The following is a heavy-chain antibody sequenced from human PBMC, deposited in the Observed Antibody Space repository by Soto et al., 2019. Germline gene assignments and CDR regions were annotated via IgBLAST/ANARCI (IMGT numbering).Heavy chain of an antibody. CDR1: GFTFNTFA. V-gene: IGHV3-23*01. Sequence: EVLLLESGGGLVQPGGSLGLSCAASGFTFNTFAMTWVRQAPGKGLEWVSALSGSGSLSYYADSVKGRFTISRDNSKNTMYLQMNNLRVDETAVYFCARDRGGALDSWGQGTLVTVSS. D-gene: IGHD2-15*01. CDR2: LSGSGSLS. CDR3: ARDRGGALDS. J-gene: IGHJ4*02.